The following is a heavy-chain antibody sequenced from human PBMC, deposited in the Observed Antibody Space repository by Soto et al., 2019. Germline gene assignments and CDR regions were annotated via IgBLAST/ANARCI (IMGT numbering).Heavy chain of an antibody. J-gene: IGHJ3*02. CDR3: ARDRNTMVRGVIKKYAFDI. D-gene: IGHD3-10*01. CDR1: GYTFTSYA. CDR2: INAGNGNT. Sequence: ASVKVSCKASGYTFTSYAMHWVRQAPGQRLEWMGWINAGNGNTKYSQKFQGRVTITRDTSASTAYMELSSLRSEDTAVYYCARDRNTMVRGVIKKYAFDIWGQGTMVTVSS. V-gene: IGHV1-3*01.